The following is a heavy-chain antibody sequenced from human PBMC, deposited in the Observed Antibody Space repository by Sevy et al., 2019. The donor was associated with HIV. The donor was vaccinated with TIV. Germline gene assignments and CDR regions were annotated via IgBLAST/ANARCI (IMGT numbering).Heavy chain of an antibody. D-gene: IGHD2-2*01. CDR1: GDSINTYY. CDR2: VSHSGST. CDR3: ARLRWDLVVVPGATPGCYFDY. Sequence: SETLSLTCTVSGDSINTYYWSWIRQPPGKGLEWIGYVSHSGSTNYNPSLKSRVSMSLDTSRNQFSLKVKSVTAADTAVYYCARLRWDLVVVPGATPGCYFDYWGQGTLVTVSS. J-gene: IGHJ4*02. V-gene: IGHV4-59*08.